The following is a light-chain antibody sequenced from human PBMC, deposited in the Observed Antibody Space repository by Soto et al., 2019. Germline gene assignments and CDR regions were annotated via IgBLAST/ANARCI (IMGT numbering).Light chain of an antibody. V-gene: IGKV2-28*01. CDR2: LGS. CDR1: QSLLHGNGYNY. CDR3: MQALQTPWT. Sequence: DIVMTQSPLSLPVTPGEPASISCRSSQSLLHGNGYNYLDWYLQKPGQSPQVLIYLGSHRASGVPDRFSGSASGTDFTLKITRVEAEDVGVYYCMQALQTPWTFGQGTKVEIK. J-gene: IGKJ1*01.